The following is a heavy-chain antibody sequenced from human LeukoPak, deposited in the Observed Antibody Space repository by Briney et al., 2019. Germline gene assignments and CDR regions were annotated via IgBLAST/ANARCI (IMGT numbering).Heavy chain of an antibody. CDR2: IKQGGSEK. J-gene: IGHJ4*02. Sequence: PGGSLRFSCAASGFTCSSYWMSWDRQAPGKGLKWVANIKQGGSEKYYVDSVKGRFTISRANAKNSLYLQMNSLRAEDTAVYYCARDRTVAGRNFDYWGQGTLVTVSS. V-gene: IGHV3-7*01. CDR1: GFTCSSYW. D-gene: IGHD6-19*01. CDR3: ARDRTVAGRNFDY.